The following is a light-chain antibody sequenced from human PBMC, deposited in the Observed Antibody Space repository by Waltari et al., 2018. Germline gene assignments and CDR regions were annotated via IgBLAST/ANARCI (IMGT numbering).Light chain of an antibody. CDR3: CSYAGRYTFV. J-gene: IGLJ1*01. V-gene: IGLV2-11*01. Sequence: QSALTQPRSVSGSPGQSVTISCTGSVSAVGGYIYVSWYHHHPGRAPKVVIYDVDKRPSGVPDRFSGSQSGKTASLTISGLQAEDEGDYYCCSYAGRYTFVFGSGTRVTVL. CDR2: DVD. CDR1: VSAVGGYIY.